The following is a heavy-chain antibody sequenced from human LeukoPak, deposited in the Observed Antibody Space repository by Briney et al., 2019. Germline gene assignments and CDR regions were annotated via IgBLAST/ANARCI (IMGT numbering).Heavy chain of an antibody. CDR1: GFTFSSYA. V-gene: IGHV3-30*04. D-gene: IGHD2-2*01. CDR2: ISYDGSNK. J-gene: IGHJ4*02. CDR3: ARDRCSSTSCYFAY. Sequence: GGSLRLSCAASGFTFSSYAMHWVRQAPGKGLEWVAVISYDGSNKSYADSVKGRFTISRDNSKNTLYLQMNSLRAEDTAVYYCARDRCSSTSCYFAYWGQGTLVTVSS.